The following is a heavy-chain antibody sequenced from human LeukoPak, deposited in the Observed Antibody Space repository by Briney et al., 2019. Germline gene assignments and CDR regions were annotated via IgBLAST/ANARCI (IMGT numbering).Heavy chain of an antibody. Sequence: GESLKISCNGSGDTFATNWIGWVRQLPGKGLEWMGVIYPGDSRTRYNPSFQGQVTISADKSTSTAYLQWSSLQASDSGMYYCACRQFTSPWSVPWGPGTLVTVS. D-gene: IGHD2-2*01. CDR3: ACRQFTSPWSVP. J-gene: IGHJ5*02. CDR1: GDTFATNW. CDR2: IYPGDSRT. V-gene: IGHV5-51*01.